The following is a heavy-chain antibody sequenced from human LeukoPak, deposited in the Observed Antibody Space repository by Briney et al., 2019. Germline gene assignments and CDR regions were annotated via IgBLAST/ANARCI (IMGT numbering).Heavy chain of an antibody. Sequence: SETLSLTCTVSGGSISSYYWSWIRQPPGKGLEWIGYIYYSGSTNYNPSLKSRVTISVDTSRNQFSLKLSSVTAADTAVYYCASHQAPYYFDYWGQGTLVTVSS. CDR3: ASHQAPYYFDY. CDR1: GGSISSYY. CDR2: IYYSGST. J-gene: IGHJ4*02. V-gene: IGHV4-59*01.